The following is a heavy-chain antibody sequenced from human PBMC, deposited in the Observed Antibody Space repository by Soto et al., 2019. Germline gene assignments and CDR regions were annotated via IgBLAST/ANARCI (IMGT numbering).Heavy chain of an antibody. CDR3: ARDGARIDSSGKFDY. Sequence: QVQLVESGGGVVQPGRSLRLSCVASGFKFTDYGLNWVRQTPGKGLEWVAISWFDGSIAYYAESVKGLFTTSRHDSRNTVYLHVNSLRGEDTAMYYCARDGARIDSSGKFDYWGQGTQVTVSS. V-gene: IGHV3-33*01. CDR1: GFKFTDYG. CDR2: SWFDGSIA. D-gene: IGHD3-22*01. J-gene: IGHJ4*02.